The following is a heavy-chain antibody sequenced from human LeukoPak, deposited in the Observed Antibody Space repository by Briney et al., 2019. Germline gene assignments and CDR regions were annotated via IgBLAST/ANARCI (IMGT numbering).Heavy chain of an antibody. D-gene: IGHD6-13*01. J-gene: IGHJ4*02. V-gene: IGHV3-23*01. Sequence: GGSLRLSCAASGFTFSNYGMSWVRQAPGKGLEWVSGMSGSGGSTYYADSVKGRFTISRDNSKNALYLQMNSLRAEDTAVYYCAKGGYAIAAAGTSGDYWGQGTLVTVSS. CDR1: GFTFSNYG. CDR3: AKGGYAIAAAGTSGDY. CDR2: MSGSGGST.